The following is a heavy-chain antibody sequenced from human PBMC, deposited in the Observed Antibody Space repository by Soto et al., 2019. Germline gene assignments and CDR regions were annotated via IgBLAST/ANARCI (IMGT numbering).Heavy chain of an antibody. CDR3: ARASGYVSGWYHDY. CDR1: GGTFSSDA. J-gene: IGHJ4*02. V-gene: IGHV1-69*01. D-gene: IGHD6-19*01. Sequence: QVQLVQSGAEVRKPGSSVKVSCKASGGTFSSDAVRWARQAPGQGLEWMGGLIPILGTTHYAQKFQGRVTITADESTNTAYMELSSLRSDDTAVYYCARASGYVSGWYHDYWGQGTRVTVSS. CDR2: LIPILGTT.